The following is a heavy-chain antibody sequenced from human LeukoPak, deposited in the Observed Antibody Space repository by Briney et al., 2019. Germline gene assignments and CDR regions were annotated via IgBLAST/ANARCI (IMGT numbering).Heavy chain of an antibody. CDR1: GFTFSSYA. J-gene: IGHJ4*02. V-gene: IGHV3-23*01. CDR2: IGTGGGST. CDR3: ARGRPHGNDY. Sequence: GESLRLPCAASGFTFSSYAMSWVRQAPGKGLEWDSTIGTGGGSTYYADSVRGRFSISRGNAKNTLYLQMNSLRVEDTAVYYCARGRPHGNDYWGQGTLVTVSS. D-gene: IGHD4-23*01.